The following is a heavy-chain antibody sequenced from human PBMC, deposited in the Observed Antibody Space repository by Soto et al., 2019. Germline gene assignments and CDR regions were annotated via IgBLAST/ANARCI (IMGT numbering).Heavy chain of an antibody. CDR2: ISAYNGNT. J-gene: IGHJ4*02. CDR1: GYTFTSYY. Sequence: QVQLVQSGAEVKKPGASVKVSCKASGYTFTSYYISWVRQAPGQVLEWMGWISAYNGNTNYAQKLQGRVTRTTDTSTSTAYMALRSLRADDTSVYYCARDSPPPREWGQGTLVTVSS. V-gene: IGHV1-18*01. CDR3: ARDSPPPRE.